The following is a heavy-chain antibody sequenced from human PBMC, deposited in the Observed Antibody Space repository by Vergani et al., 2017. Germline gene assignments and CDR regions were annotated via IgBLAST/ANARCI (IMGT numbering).Heavy chain of an antibody. CDR1: GGSFTSYH. CDR2: IDHTGRP. D-gene: IGHD4-11*01. J-gene: IGHJ6*03. Sequence: QVQLQQWGGGLLKPSETLSLTCVVNGGSFTSYHWTWIRQSPGEGLEWVGDIDHTGRPDYNPSLKRRLTMSVDKSRNLFSLTLNSVTATDTAIYFCARVNTETNGHLYYYYYMDVWGQGTAVTVS. CDR3: ARVNTETNGHLYYYYYMDV. V-gene: IGHV4-34*01.